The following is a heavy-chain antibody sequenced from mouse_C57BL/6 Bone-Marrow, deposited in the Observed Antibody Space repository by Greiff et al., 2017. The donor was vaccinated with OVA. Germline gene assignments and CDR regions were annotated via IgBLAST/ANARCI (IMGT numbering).Heavy chain of an antibody. Sequence: VQLQQSGPVLVKPGASVKMSCKASGYTFTDYYMNWVKQSHGKSLEWIGVINPYNGGTSYNQKFKGKATLTVDKSSSTAYMELNSLTSEDSAVYYCARQRGNYVAYWGQGTLVTVSA. CDR3: ARQRGNYVAY. J-gene: IGHJ3*01. D-gene: IGHD2-1*01. V-gene: IGHV1-19*01. CDR2: INPYNGGT. CDR1: GYTFTDYY.